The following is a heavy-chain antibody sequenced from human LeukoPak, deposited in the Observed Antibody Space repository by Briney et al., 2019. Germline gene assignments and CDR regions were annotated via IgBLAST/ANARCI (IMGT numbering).Heavy chain of an antibody. V-gene: IGHV1-2*02. CDR2: INPNSGGT. Sequence: ASVEVSCKASGYTFTGYYIHWVRQAPGQGLEWMGWINPNSGGTNSAQKFQGRVTMTRDTSISTAYMELSTLRSDDTAVYYCATNQYGDYTLGDYWGQGTLVSVSS. J-gene: IGHJ4*02. D-gene: IGHD4-17*01. CDR1: GYTFTGYY. CDR3: ATNQYGDYTLGDY.